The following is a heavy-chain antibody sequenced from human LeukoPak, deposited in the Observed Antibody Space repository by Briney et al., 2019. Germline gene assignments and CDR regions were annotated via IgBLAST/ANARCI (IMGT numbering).Heavy chain of an antibody. J-gene: IGHJ6*02. Sequence: PGGSLRLSCAASGFTFSSYSMNWVRQAPGKGLEWVSSISSSSSYIYYADSVKGRFTISRDNAKNSLYLQMNSLRAEDTAVYYCARAGYSSSWTDHYYYGMDVWGQGTTVTVFS. V-gene: IGHV3-21*01. CDR3: ARAGYSSSWTDHYYYGMDV. D-gene: IGHD6-13*01. CDR1: GFTFSSYS. CDR2: ISSSSSYI.